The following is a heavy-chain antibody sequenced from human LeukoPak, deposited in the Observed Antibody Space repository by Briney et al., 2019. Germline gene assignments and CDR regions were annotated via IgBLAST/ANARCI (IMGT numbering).Heavy chain of an antibody. V-gene: IGHV4-59*01. J-gene: IGHJ5*02. D-gene: IGHD2-15*01. CDR2: IYYSGST. CDR3: ARVMGRSQNWFDP. Sequence: SETLSLTCTVSGGSLSSYYWSWIRQPPGKGLEWIGYIYYSGSTNYNPSLTSRVTISVDTSKNQFSLKLSSVTAADTAVYYCARVMGRSQNWFDPWGQGTLVTVSS. CDR1: GGSLSSYY.